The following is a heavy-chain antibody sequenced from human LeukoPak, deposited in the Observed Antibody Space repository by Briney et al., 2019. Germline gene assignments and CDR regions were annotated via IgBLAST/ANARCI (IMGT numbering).Heavy chain of an antibody. Sequence: SETLSLTCTVSGGSISSYYWSWIRQPPGKGLEWIGYIYDNGSTKYNPSLKSRVTISVDTSKNQFSLKLSSVTAADTAVYYCARGSYYYYYYMDVWGKGTMVTISS. CDR1: GGSISSYY. J-gene: IGHJ6*03. CDR3: ARGSYYYYYYMDV. V-gene: IGHV4-59*01. CDR2: IYDNGST.